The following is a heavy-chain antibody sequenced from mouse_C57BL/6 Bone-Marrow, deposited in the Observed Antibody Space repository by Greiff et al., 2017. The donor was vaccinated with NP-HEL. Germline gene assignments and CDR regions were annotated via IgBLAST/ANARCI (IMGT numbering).Heavy chain of an antibody. D-gene: IGHD2-10*02. CDR1: GYTFTSYW. CDR3: ARWEHSIDAMDY. CDR2: IDPSDSYT. Sequence: VQLQQPGAELVMPGASVKLSCKASGYTFTSYWMHWVKQRPGQGLEWIGEIDPSDSYTNYNQKFKGKSTLTVDKSSSTAYMQLSSLTSEDSAVYYCARWEHSIDAMDYWGQGTSVTVSS. J-gene: IGHJ4*01. V-gene: IGHV1-69*01.